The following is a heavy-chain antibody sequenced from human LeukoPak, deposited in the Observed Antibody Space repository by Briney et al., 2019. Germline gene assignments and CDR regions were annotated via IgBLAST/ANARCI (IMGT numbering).Heavy chain of an antibody. CDR3: AKLGLELRYYYYGMDV. V-gene: IGHV3-23*01. D-gene: IGHD1-7*01. CDR1: GFTFSGYV. J-gene: IGHJ6*02. Sequence: GGSLRLSCAASGFTFSGYVMSWVRQAPGKGLEWVSGISGSGGSTYYADSVKGRFTISRDNSKNTLYLQMNSLRAEDTAVYYCAKLGLELRYYYYGMDVWGQGTTVTVSS. CDR2: ISGSGGST.